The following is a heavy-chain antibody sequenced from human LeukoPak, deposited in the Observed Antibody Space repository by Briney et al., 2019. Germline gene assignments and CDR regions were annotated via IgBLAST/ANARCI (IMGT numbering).Heavy chain of an antibody. CDR3: AREYSGSYYVCLDY. V-gene: IGHV7-4-1*02. CDR2: INTNTGNP. CDR1: GYTFTSYA. D-gene: IGHD1-26*01. J-gene: IGHJ4*02. Sequence: ASVKVSCKASGYTFTSYAMNWVRQAPGQGLEWMGWINTNTGNPTYAQGFTGRFVFSLDTSVSTAYLQISSLKAEDTAVYYCAREYSGSYYVCLDYWGQGTLVTVSS.